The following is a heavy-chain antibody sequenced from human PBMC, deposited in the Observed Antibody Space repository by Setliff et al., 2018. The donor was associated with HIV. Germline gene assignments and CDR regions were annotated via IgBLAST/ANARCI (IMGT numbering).Heavy chain of an antibody. CDR1: GYTFTSYY. D-gene: IGHD3-9*01. Sequence: ASVKVSCKASGYTFTSYYMHWVRQAPGQGLEWMGIINPSGGSTSYAQKFQGRVTMTRDTSTSTVYMELSSLRSEDTAMYYCARGPVLRYFDWLPITYFDYWGQGTLVTVSS. CDR3: ARGPVLRYFDWLPITYFDY. CDR2: INPSGGST. V-gene: IGHV1-46*01. J-gene: IGHJ4*02.